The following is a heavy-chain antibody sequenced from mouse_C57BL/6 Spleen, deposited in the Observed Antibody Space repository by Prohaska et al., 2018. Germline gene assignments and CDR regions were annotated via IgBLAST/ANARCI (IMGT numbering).Heavy chain of an antibody. CDR1: GYTFTDYY. Sequence: PGASVKISCKASGYTFTDYYMNWVKQSHGKSLEWIGDINPINGGTSYNQKFKGKATLTVDKSSSTAYMELRSLTSEDSAVYYCARITTVVYLDYWGQGTTLTVPS. D-gene: IGHD1-1*01. CDR3: ARITTVVYLDY. V-gene: IGHV1-26*01. J-gene: IGHJ2*01. CDR2: INPINGGT.